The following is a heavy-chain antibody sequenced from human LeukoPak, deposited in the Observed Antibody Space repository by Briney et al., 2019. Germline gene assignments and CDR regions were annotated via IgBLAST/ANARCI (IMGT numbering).Heavy chain of an antibody. V-gene: IGHV3-48*01. D-gene: IGHD3-9*01. CDR1: GFNFGTYS. CDR2: ISSSSTSK. J-gene: IGHJ4*02. Sequence: GGSLRLSCAASGFNFGTYSMNWVRQAPGKGLEWVSHISSSSTSKYYADSVKGRFTISRDNSKNTLFLQMNSLRAEDTAVYYCARDRYDILTGYYMYFDYWGQGSLVTVSS. CDR3: ARDRYDILTGYYMYFDY.